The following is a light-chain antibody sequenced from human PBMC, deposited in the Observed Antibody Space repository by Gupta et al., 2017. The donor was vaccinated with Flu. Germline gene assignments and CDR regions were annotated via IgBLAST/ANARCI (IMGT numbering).Light chain of an antibody. CDR2: DDS. J-gene: IGLJ3*02. V-gene: IGLV3-21*02. Sequence: SYVLTQPPSVSVAPGQTARITCGGNNIGRKSVHWYQQKPGQAPVLVVYDDSDRRSGIPERFSGSNSGNTATLTISRVEAGDEADYYCQVWDSSSDLNWVFGGGTKLTVL. CDR1: NIGRKS. CDR3: QVWDSSSDLNWV.